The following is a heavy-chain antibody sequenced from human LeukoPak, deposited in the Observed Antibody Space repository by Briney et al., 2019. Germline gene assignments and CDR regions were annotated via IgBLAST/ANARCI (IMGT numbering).Heavy chain of an antibody. CDR3: ITRYQLGGNYYEY. J-gene: IGHJ4*02. CDR2: IRSKANNYAT. D-gene: IGHD1-26*01. V-gene: IGHV3-73*01. Sequence: PGGSLRLSCAASGFTFSGSAMHWVRQAPGKGLEWVGRIRSKANNYATAYAASVKSRFTISRDDSKNTAYLQMNSPKTEDTAVYYCITRYQLGGNYYEYWGQGTLVTVSS. CDR1: GFTFSGSA.